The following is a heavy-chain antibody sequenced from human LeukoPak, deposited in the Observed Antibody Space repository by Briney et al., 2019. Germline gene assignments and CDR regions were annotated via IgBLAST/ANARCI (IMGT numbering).Heavy chain of an antibody. Sequence: SVKVSCKASGGTSSSYAISWVRQAPGQGLEWMGGIIPIFGTANYAQKFQGRVTITADESTSTAYMELSSLRSEDTAVYYCARDYPLQPSHFAFDIWGQGTMVTVSS. CDR2: IIPIFGTA. J-gene: IGHJ3*02. V-gene: IGHV1-69*13. CDR1: GGTSSSYA. CDR3: ARDYPLQPSHFAFDI. D-gene: IGHD4-11*01.